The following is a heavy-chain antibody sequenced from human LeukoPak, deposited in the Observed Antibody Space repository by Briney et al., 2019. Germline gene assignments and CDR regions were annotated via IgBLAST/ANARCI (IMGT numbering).Heavy chain of an antibody. J-gene: IGHJ3*01. CDR1: GYRFNAYW. CDR2: IYPDCSDT. D-gene: IGHD3-22*01. Sequence: GESLKISCKGSGYRFNAYWIAWVRQMPGKGLEGMGIIYPDCSDTRYSPSFQAQVTISADKPVRTAYLQWSSLKASDTAMYYCARPNITSYYDSRGYDAFDVWGQGTMVTVSS. V-gene: IGHV5-51*04. CDR3: ARPNITSYYDSRGYDAFDV.